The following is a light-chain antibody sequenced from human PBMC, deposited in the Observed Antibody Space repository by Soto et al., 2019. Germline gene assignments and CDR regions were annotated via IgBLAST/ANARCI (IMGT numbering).Light chain of an antibody. V-gene: IGLV2-14*01. CDR3: QSYDSSLSASYV. CDR1: SSDVGGHNS. J-gene: IGLJ1*01. CDR2: DVS. Sequence: QSVLTQPASVSGSPGQSITISCTGTSSDVGGHNSVSWYRQDPGKAPKLMIYDVSNRPSGVSDRFSGSKSGNTASLTISGLQAEDEADYYCQSYDSSLSASYVFGGGTKVTVL.